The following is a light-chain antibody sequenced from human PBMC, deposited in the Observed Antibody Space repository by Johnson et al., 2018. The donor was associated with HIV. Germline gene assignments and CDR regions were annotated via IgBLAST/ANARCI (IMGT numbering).Light chain of an antibody. CDR3: GTWESSLTGFV. CDR1: SSNIASYY. CDR2: QNN. Sequence: QSVLTQPPSVSAAPGQQVTISCSGNSSNIASYYVSWYQQVPGAAPKLLIYQNNKRPSAIPDRFSASKSGTSATLAITGLQTGDEADYFCGTWESSLTGFVFGPGTEVTVL. V-gene: IGLV1-51*02. J-gene: IGLJ1*01.